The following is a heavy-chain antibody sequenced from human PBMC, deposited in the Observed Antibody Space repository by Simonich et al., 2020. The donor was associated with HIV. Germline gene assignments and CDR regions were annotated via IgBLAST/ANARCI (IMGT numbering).Heavy chain of an antibody. V-gene: IGHV1-2*06. J-gene: IGHJ5*02. CDR3: ARWGGDYNFYSSFSGNWFDP. Sequence: QVQLVQSGAEVKKPGASVKVSCKASGYTFTGYYMNWVRRAPGQGLEWMGRSHPRSGATNYAKKFQGRVTRTRDTSISTAYMELRSLTSDDTAVYYCARWGGDYNFYSSFSGNWFDPWGQGTLVTVSS. CDR1: GYTFTGYY. D-gene: IGHD3-3*01. CDR2: SHPRSGAT.